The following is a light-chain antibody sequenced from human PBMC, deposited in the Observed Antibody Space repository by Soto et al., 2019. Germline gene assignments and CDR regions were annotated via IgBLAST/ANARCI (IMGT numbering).Light chain of an antibody. Sequence: ILLTQSPATLSLSAGESPTLSCRASQSVSSNLAWYQKKPGQAPRLLLYGASTRATGIPARFSGSGPGTDLTLTISRLEPEDFAVYYCQQYGSSPGLTFGGGTKVDIK. J-gene: IGKJ4*01. CDR1: QSVSSN. CDR3: QQYGSSPGLT. CDR2: GAS. V-gene: IGKV3-20*01.